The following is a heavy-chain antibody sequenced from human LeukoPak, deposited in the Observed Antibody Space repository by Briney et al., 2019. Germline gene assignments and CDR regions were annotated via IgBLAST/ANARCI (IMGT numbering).Heavy chain of an antibody. CDR2: MSGSDTGS. Sequence: GGSLRLSCAASGFTFSSYSMNWVRQAPGQGLEWVSAMSGSDTGSWYADSVKGRFTISRDTSKTTLYLQMNSLRAEDTAIYYCAKDARSFGGTYFDYWGQGIQVTVSS. CDR3: AKDARSFGGTYFDY. D-gene: IGHD4-23*01. J-gene: IGHJ4*02. V-gene: IGHV3-23*01. CDR1: GFTFSSYS.